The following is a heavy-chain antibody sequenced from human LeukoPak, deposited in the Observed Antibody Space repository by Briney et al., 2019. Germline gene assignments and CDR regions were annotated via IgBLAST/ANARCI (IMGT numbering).Heavy chain of an antibody. J-gene: IGHJ3*02. D-gene: IGHD2-2*01. CDR1: GGSIGSGGYY. Sequence: SQTLSLTCTVSGGSIGSGGYYWSWIRQHPGKGLEWIGYIYYSGSTYYNPSLKSRVTISVDTSKNQFSLKLSSVTAADTAVYYCARGSRGCSSTSCYLTVAFDIWGQGTMVTVSS. V-gene: IGHV4-31*03. CDR3: ARGSRGCSSTSCYLTVAFDI. CDR2: IYYSGST.